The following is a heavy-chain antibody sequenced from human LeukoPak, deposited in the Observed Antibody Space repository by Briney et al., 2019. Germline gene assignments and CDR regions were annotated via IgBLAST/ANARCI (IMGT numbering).Heavy chain of an antibody. CDR1: GGSVRGYY. Sequence: SETLSLTCTVSGGSVRGYYWSWVRQPPGKRLEWIGYMYYSGSMNYNPSLKSRVTMSVDTSKNQFSLNLTSVTAADTAVYYCARQVATLYAAIDYWGQGTLVTVSS. CDR2: MYYSGSM. CDR3: ARQVATLYAAIDY. V-gene: IGHV4-59*08. J-gene: IGHJ4*02. D-gene: IGHD5-12*01.